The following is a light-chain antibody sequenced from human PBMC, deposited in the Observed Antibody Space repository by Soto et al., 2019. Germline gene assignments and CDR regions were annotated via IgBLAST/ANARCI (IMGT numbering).Light chain of an antibody. J-gene: IGLJ1*01. CDR2: EVS. CDR3: ISYAGTADV. V-gene: IGLV2-8*01. CDR1: SSDVGGYNY. Sequence: QSVLTQPPSASGSPGQSVTISCSGTSSDVGGYNYVSWYQQHPGKVPKLMIYEVSKRPSGVPDRFSGSKSGNTASLTVSGLQAEDEADYYCISYAGTADVFGTGTKLTVL.